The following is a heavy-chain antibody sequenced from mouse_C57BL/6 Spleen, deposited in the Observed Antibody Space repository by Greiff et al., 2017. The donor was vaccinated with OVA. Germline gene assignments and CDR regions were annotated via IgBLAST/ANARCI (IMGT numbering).Heavy chain of an antibody. CDR2: IVPTDSNT. CDR1: GYTFTSYW. V-gene: IGHV1-69*01. CDR3: ARCELGRRYYDY. D-gene: IGHD4-1*01. Sequence: QVQLQQPGAELVMPGASVKLSCKASGYTFTSYWMHWVKQRPGQGLEWIGEIVPTDSNTYYNEKLTGKSTLTVDKSSSTAYMLLSSLTSEVSSVYYWARCELGRRYYDYWGQGTTLTVSS. J-gene: IGHJ2*01.